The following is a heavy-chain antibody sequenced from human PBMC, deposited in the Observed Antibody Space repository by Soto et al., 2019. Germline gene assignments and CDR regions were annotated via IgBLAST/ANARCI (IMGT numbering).Heavy chain of an antibody. CDR3: AKVPYYYGSGSYYNVRYYYGMDV. Sequence: GGSLRLSCAASGFTFSSYAMSWVRQAPGKGLEWVSAISGSGGSTYYADSVKGRFTISRDNSKNTLYLQMNSLRAEDTAVYYCAKVPYYYGSGSYYNVRYYYGMDVWGQGTTVTVSS. V-gene: IGHV3-23*01. D-gene: IGHD3-10*01. CDR1: GFTFSSYA. J-gene: IGHJ6*02. CDR2: ISGSGGST.